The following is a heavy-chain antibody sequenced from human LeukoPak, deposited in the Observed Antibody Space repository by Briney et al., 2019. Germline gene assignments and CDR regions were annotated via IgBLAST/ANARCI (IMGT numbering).Heavy chain of an antibody. V-gene: IGHV3-30*14. CDR3: YVSGWTEDIDN. CDR1: GFTYNICA. J-gene: IGHJ4*02. D-gene: IGHD6-19*01. CDR2: ISYDGNNK. Sequence: GGSLRLSCAASGFTYNICAMHWVRQAPGKGLEWVTTISYDGNNKYYADSVRGRFTISRDNSKNTLYLQMSSLRGEDTAVYYCYVSGWTEDIDNWGQGTLVTVSS.